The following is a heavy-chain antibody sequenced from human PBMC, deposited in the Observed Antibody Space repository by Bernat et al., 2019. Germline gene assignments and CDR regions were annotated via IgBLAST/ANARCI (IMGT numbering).Heavy chain of an antibody. CDR1: GFTFLSYA. V-gene: IGHV3-23*01. J-gene: IGHJ5*02. CDR2: MSGSGIDT. D-gene: IGHD3-22*01. Sequence: EVQLLESGGGLVQPGGSLRLSCAASGFTFLSYAMSWVRQAPGKGLEWVSAMSGSGIDTYYTDSVKGRFTISRDNSKDTLYLQMNSLRAEDTAVYFCVKGDYYYHDSSAYLDLWGQGTLVTVSS. CDR3: VKGDYYYHDSSAYLDL.